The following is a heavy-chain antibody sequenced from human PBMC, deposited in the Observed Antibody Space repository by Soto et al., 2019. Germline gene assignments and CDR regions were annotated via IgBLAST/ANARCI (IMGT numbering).Heavy chain of an antibody. CDR3: AKDSTDYYDSSGYYFNYGMDV. D-gene: IGHD3-22*01. CDR2: ISGSGGST. Sequence: GGSLRLSCAASGFTFSSYAMSWVRQAPGKGLEWVSAISGSGGSTYYADSVKGRFTISRDNSKNTLYLQMNSLRAEDTAVYYCAKDSTDYYDSSGYYFNYGMDVWGQGTTVTVSS. CDR1: GFTFSSYA. V-gene: IGHV3-23*01. J-gene: IGHJ6*02.